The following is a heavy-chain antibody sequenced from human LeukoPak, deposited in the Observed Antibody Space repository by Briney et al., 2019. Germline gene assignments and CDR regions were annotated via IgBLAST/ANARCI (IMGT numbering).Heavy chain of an antibody. Sequence: SETLSLTCTVSGGSISTGSYYWSWIRQPAGKGLEWIGRIYTSGSTNYNPSLKSRVTISVDTSKNQFSLELSSVTAADTAVYYCARGFGHCSSTSCYRGAFDIWGQGTMVTVSS. CDR1: GGSISTGSYY. CDR3: ARGFGHCSSTSCYRGAFDI. V-gene: IGHV4-61*02. D-gene: IGHD2-2*01. J-gene: IGHJ3*02. CDR2: IYTSGST.